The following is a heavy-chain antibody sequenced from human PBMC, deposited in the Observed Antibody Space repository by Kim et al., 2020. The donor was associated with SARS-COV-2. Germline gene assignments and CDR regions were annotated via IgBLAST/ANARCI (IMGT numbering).Heavy chain of an antibody. J-gene: IGHJ4*02. D-gene: IGHD3-10*01. CDR2: ISSSSSYI. CDR1: GFTFSSYS. CDR3: ARVPYYYGSGSYLLDY. Sequence: GGSLRLSCAASGFTFSSYSMNWVRQAPGKGLEWVSSISSSSSYIYYADSVKGRFTISRDNAKNSLYLQMNSLRAEDTAVYYCARVPYYYGSGSYLLDYWGQGTLVTVSS. V-gene: IGHV3-21*01.